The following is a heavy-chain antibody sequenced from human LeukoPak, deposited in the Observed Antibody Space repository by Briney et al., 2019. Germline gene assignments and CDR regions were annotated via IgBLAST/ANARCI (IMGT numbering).Heavy chain of an antibody. V-gene: IGHV3-30*18. CDR1: GFTFSSYG. J-gene: IGHJ4*02. Sequence: GGSLRLSCAASGFTFSSYGMHWVRQALGKGLEWVAVISYDGSNKYYADSVKGRFTISRDNSKNTLYLQMNSLRAEDTAVYYCAKDSSGWPFDYWGQGTLVTVSS. D-gene: IGHD6-19*01. CDR3: AKDSSGWPFDY. CDR2: ISYDGSNK.